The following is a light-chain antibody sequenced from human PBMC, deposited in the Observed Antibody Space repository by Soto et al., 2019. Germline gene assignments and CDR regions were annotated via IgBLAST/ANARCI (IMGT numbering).Light chain of an antibody. V-gene: IGLV1-40*01. CDR1: SSNIGAGYD. J-gene: IGLJ3*02. CDR3: QSYDSSLWV. CDR2: GNS. Sequence: QSVLTQPPSVPGAPGQRVTISCTGSSSNIGAGYDVHWYQQLPGTAPKLLIYGNSNRPSGVPDRFSGSKSGTSASLAITGLQAEDEADYYCQSYDSSLWVFGGGTKVTVL.